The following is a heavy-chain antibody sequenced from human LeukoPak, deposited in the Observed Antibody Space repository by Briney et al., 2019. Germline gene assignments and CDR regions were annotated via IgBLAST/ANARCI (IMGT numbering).Heavy chain of an antibody. CDR3: ARGLVPARLGPAIDRYDP. Sequence: SGGSLRLSCAASGFTFSSYAMSWVRQAPGKGLEWIGEIDHSGSTNYNPSLKSRVTISVDTSKNQFSLKLSSVIAADTAVYYCARGLVPARLGPAIDRYDPWGQGTLVTVSS. CDR2: IDHSGST. D-gene: IGHD3-16*02. V-gene: IGHV4-34*01. J-gene: IGHJ5*02. CDR1: GFTFSSYA.